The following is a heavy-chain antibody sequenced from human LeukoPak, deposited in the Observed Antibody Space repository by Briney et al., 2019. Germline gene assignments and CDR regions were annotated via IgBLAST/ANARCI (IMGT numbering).Heavy chain of an antibody. CDR1: GGSISSYY. V-gene: IGHV4-59*01. Sequence: SETLSLTCTVSGGSISSYYWNLIRQPPGKVLEWIGYIYYSGSTNYNPSLKSRVTISVDTSKNQFSLKLSSVTAADTAVYYCARASDSSGYFQAFDIWGQGTMVTVSS. J-gene: IGHJ3*02. D-gene: IGHD3-22*01. CDR3: ARASDSSGYFQAFDI. CDR2: IYYSGST.